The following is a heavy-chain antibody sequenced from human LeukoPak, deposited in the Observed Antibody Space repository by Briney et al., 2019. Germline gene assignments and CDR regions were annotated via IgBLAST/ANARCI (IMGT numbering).Heavy chain of an antibody. CDR1: GGSISSYY. Sequence: SETLSLTCTVSGGSISSYYWTGIRQPPGKGLEWIGYIDYSGSTNYNPSLKSRVTISLDTSKNQFSLKLSSVTAADTAVYYCARPKGRDGHYYDAFDIWGQGTMVTVSS. CDR2: IDYSGST. V-gene: IGHV4-59*08. D-gene: IGHD5-24*01. J-gene: IGHJ3*02. CDR3: ARPKGRDGHYYDAFDI.